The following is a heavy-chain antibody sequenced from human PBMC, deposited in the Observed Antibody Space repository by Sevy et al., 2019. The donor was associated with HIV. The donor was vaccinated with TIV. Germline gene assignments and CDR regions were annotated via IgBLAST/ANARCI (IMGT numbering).Heavy chain of an antibody. CDR1: GFAFSSYA. CDR3: AKDSSGIAAAGTDY. D-gene: IGHD6-13*01. J-gene: IGHJ4*02. V-gene: IGHV3-23*01. Sequence: GGSLRLSCAASGFAFSSYAMSWVRQAPGKGLEWVSAISGSGGSTYYADSVKGRFTISRDNSKNTLYLQMNSLRAEDTAVYYCAKDSSGIAAAGTDYWGQGTLVTVSS. CDR2: ISGSGGST.